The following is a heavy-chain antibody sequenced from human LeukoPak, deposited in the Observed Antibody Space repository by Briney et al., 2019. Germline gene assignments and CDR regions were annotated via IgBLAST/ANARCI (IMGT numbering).Heavy chain of an antibody. CDR3: ARASLSSSWYTPSEPYYYYYYGMDV. V-gene: IGHV1-69*13. CDR1: GGTFSSYA. Sequence: SVKVSCKASGGTFSSYAISWVRQAPGQGLEWMGGIIPTFGTANYAQKFQGRVTITADESTSTAYMELSSLRSEDTAVYYCARASLSSSWYTPSEPYYYYYYGMDVWGKGTTVTVSS. CDR2: IIPTFGTA. D-gene: IGHD6-13*01. J-gene: IGHJ6*04.